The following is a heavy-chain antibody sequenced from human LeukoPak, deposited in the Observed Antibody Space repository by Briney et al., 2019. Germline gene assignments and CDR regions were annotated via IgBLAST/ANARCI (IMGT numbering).Heavy chain of an antibody. D-gene: IGHD3-10*01. J-gene: IGHJ4*02. Sequence: RPGGSLRLSCAASGFTFYTYSMNWVRQAPGKGLEWVSSISSSSSYIYYADSVKGRFTISRDNAKNSLYLQMNSPRAEDTAVYYCARGWFGELFPGDYWGQGTLVTVSS. CDR1: GFTFYTYS. V-gene: IGHV3-21*01. CDR3: ARGWFGELFPGDY. CDR2: ISSSSSYI.